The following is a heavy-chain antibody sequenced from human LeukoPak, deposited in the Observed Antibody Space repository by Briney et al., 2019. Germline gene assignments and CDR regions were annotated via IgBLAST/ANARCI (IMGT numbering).Heavy chain of an antibody. J-gene: IGHJ4*02. CDR1: GFTFSSYG. CDR3: AKWGSSSYYDY. Sequence: PGRSLRLSCAASGFTFSSYGMHGVRQAPGKGLEWVAVISYDGSNKYYADSVKGRFTISRDNSKNTLYLQMNSLRAEDTAVYYCAKWGSSSYYDYWGQGTLVTVSS. D-gene: IGHD6-13*01. CDR2: ISYDGSNK. V-gene: IGHV3-30*18.